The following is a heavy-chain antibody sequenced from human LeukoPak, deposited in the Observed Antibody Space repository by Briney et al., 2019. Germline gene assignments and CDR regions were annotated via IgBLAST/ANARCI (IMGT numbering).Heavy chain of an antibody. CDR1: GFPFSTYG. J-gene: IGHJ4*02. CDR2: IWFDGSNK. V-gene: IGHV3-33*01. Sequence: GRSLRLSCAASGFPFSTYGMHWVRQAPGKGLEWVAVIWFDGSNKDYGDSVKGRFTISRDNSKNTVYLQMNSLRAEDTAAYYCARDFYGDFSKFDYWGQGTLVTVSS. D-gene: IGHD4-17*01. CDR3: ARDFYGDFSKFDY.